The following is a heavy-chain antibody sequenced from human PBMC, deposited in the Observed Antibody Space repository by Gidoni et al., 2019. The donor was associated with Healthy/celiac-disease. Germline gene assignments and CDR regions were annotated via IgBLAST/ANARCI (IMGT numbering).Heavy chain of an antibody. D-gene: IGHD3-3*01. Sequence: QVQLVQSGAEVKKPGSSVKVSCKASGGTFSSYAISWVRQAPGKGLEWMGGIIPIFGTANYAQKFQGRVTITADESTSTAYMELSSLRSEDTAVYYCARSPTYYDFWSGSREPPDYYYYYGMDVWGKGTTVTVSS. J-gene: IGHJ6*04. CDR3: ARSPTYYDFWSGSREPPDYYYYYGMDV. CDR1: GGTFSSYA. V-gene: IGHV1-69*01. CDR2: IIPIFGTA.